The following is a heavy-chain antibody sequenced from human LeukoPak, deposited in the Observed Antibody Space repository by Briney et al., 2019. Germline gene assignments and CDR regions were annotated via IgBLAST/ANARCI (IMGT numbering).Heavy chain of an antibody. D-gene: IGHD3-3*01. CDR2: TKQDGSDK. J-gene: IGHJ3*01. Sequence: PGGSLRLSCAASRFSFSSYWMSWVRQAPGKGLEWVANTKQDGSDKYYVDSVRGRFTISRDNAKRSLYLQMNSLRAEDTAVYYCARDGCFWSGYHAFDLWGQGTMVTVSS. CDR1: RFSFSSYW. V-gene: IGHV3-7*01. CDR3: ARDGCFWSGYHAFDL.